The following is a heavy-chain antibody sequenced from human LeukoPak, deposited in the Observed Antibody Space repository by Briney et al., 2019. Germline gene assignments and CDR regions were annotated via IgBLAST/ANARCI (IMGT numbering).Heavy chain of an antibody. CDR2: ISYDGRNK. Sequence: GGSLRLSCAASGFTFNNYGMHWVRQAPGRGLEWVAVISYDGRNKHYPDSVKGRFTISRDISTDTLWLQMDSLRTEDTAVYYCAKGPLRGTAAAIDYWGQGTLVTVSS. J-gene: IGHJ4*02. CDR3: AKGPLRGTAAAIDY. D-gene: IGHD2-2*01. CDR1: GFTFNNYG. V-gene: IGHV3-30*18.